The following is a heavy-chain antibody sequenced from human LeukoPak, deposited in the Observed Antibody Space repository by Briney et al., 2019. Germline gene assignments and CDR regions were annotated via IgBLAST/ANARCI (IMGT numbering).Heavy chain of an antibody. CDR3: ATFEGNDAFDI. J-gene: IGHJ3*02. Sequence: GESLKISCKGSGYSFTSYWISWVRQMPGKGLEWMGRIDPSDSYTNYSPSFQGHLTISADRSISTAYLQWSSLKASDTAMYYCATFEGNDAFDIWGQGTMVTVSS. CDR2: IDPSDSYT. V-gene: IGHV5-10-1*01. CDR1: GYSFTSYW.